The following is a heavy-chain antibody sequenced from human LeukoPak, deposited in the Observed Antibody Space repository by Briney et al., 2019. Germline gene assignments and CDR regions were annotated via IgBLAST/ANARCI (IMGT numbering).Heavy chain of an antibody. CDR3: ARSLIVASEDY. J-gene: IGHJ4*02. V-gene: IGHV3-11*04. CDR2: ISASGAVP. CDR1: GFRFDSFY. D-gene: IGHD3-22*01. Sequence: GGSLRLSCAASGFRFDSFYMGWIRQVPGKGLDYIALISASGAVPYYTESVKGRFTISRDNAKNSVSLQMNSLSADDTAIYYCARSLIVASEDYWGQGTQVTVSS.